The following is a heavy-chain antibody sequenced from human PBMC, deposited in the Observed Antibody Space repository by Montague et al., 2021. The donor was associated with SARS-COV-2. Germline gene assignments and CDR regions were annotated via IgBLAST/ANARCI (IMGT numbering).Heavy chain of an antibody. CDR3: ARARQDVVVPALGIGAYYYYYYMDV. CDR1: GGSISGYY. J-gene: IGHJ6*03. Sequence: SETLSLTCTVSGGSISGYYWSWIRQPPGKGLEWIGEINHSGSTNYNPSLKSRVTISVDTSKNQFSLKLSSVTAADTAVYYCARARQDVVVPALGIGAYYYYYYMDVWGKGTTVTVSS. V-gene: IGHV4-34*01. D-gene: IGHD2-2*01. CDR2: INHSGST.